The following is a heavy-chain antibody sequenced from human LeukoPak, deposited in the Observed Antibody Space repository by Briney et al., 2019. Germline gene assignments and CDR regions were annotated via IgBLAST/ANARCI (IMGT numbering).Heavy chain of an antibody. V-gene: IGHV3-11*01. D-gene: IGHD3-22*01. CDR2: ISSSGSTI. J-gene: IGHJ3*02. CDR3: ARDFYPEYYYDSSGYGAFDI. CDR1: GFTFSDYY. Sequence: GGSLRLSCAASGFTFSDYYMSWIRQAPGKGLEWVSYISSSGSTIYYADSVKGRFTISRDNAKNSLYLQMTSLRAEDTAVYYCARDFYPEYYYDSSGYGAFDIWGQGTMVTVSS.